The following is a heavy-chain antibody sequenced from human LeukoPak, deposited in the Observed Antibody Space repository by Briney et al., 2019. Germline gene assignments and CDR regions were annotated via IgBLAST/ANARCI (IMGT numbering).Heavy chain of an antibody. V-gene: IGHV1-2*02. CDR2: IIPNSGGT. J-gene: IGHJ4*02. CDR1: AYIFTDYY. D-gene: IGHD5-18*01. CDR3: ARGGSFSYGHNF. Sequence: ASVKVSCKASAYIFTDYYMHWVRQAPGQGLEWMGWIIPNSGGTNYAQKFQDRVTMTRDTSINTAYMELSRLRSDDTAVYYCARGGSFSYGHNFWGQGTLVTVSS.